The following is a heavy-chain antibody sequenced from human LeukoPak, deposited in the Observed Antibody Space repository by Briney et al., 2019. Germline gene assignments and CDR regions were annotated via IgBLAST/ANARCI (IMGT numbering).Heavy chain of an antibody. V-gene: IGHV4-59*01. Sequence: SETLSLTCTVSGGSISSYYWSWIRQPPGKGLEWIGYIYYSGSTNYNPSLKSRVTISVDTSKNQFSLKLSSVTAADTAVYYCAGENSYYDSSGYVAEAVYWGQGTLVTVSS. CDR1: GGSISSYY. D-gene: IGHD3-22*01. CDR2: IYYSGST. J-gene: IGHJ4*02. CDR3: AGENSYYDSSGYVAEAVY.